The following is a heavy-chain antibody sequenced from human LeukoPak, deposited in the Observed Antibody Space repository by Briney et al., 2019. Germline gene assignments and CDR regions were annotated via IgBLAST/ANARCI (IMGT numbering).Heavy chain of an antibody. D-gene: IGHD1-26*01. CDR1: GGTFSSYA. Sequence: GSSVKVSCKASGGTFSSYAISWVLQAPGQGLEWMGGIIPIFGTANYAQKFQGRVTITTDESTSTAYMELSSLRSEDTAVYYCARSVGATANDYWGQGTLVTVSS. J-gene: IGHJ4*02. CDR2: IIPIFGTA. V-gene: IGHV1-69*05. CDR3: ARSVGATANDY.